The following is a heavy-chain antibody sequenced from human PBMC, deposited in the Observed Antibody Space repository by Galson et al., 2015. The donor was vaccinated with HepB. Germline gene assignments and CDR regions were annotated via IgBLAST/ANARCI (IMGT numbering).Heavy chain of an antibody. D-gene: IGHD6-19*01. CDR3: ARDLSGWFAMGH. CDR1: GFTISSYS. CDR2: ISSSATTI. V-gene: IGHV3-48*02. J-gene: IGHJ4*02. Sequence: SLRLSCAASGFTISSYSMNWVRQAPGEGLGWISYISSSATTIYYADSVKGRFTISRDIATNSLYLQMNSLRDEDTAMYYCARDLSGWFAMGHWGQGTLLTVSS.